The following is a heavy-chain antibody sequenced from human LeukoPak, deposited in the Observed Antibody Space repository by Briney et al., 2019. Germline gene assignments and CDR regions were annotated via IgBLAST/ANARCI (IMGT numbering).Heavy chain of an antibody. CDR2: IDPGDSDT. V-gene: IGHV5-51*01. J-gene: IGHJ3*02. CDR1: GYIFTSYW. D-gene: IGHD5-24*01. Sequence: GESLKISCKGSGYIFTSYWIAWVRQMPGKGLEWMGIIDPGDSDTRYSPSFQGQVTISADKSIRTAYLQWSSLKASDTAMYYCARRSEGYNGFNAFDIWGQGTMVTVSS. CDR3: ARRSEGYNGFNAFDI.